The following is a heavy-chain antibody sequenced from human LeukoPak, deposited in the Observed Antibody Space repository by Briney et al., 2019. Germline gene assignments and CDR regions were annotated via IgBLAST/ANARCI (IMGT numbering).Heavy chain of an antibody. CDR1: GFTFSRYS. D-gene: IGHD3-10*01. V-gene: IGHV3-21*01. J-gene: IGHJ3*02. Sequence: GGSLRLSCAASGFTFSRYSMNWVRQAPGKGLEWVSSISSSSSYIYYADSVKGRFTISRDNAKNSLYLQMNSLRAEDTAVYYCARDAPLLWFGDDGAFDIWGQGTMVTVSS. CDR2: ISSSSSYI. CDR3: ARDAPLLWFGDDGAFDI.